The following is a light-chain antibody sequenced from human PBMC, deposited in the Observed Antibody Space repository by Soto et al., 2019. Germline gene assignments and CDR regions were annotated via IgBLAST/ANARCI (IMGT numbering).Light chain of an antibody. Sequence: QSVLTQPPSVSAAPGQKVTISCSGSSSNIANNYVSWYQQLPGTAPKLLIYENNKRPSGIPDRFSGSKSGTSATLGITGLQTGDDADYYCGTWDTSLSGGVFGGGTKLTVL. CDR3: GTWDTSLSGGV. J-gene: IGLJ3*02. CDR1: SSNIANNY. CDR2: ENN. V-gene: IGLV1-51*02.